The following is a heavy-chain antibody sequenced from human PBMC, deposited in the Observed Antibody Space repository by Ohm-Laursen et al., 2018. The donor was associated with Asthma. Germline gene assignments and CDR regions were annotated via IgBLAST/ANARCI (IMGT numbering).Heavy chain of an antibody. Sequence: SLRLSCAASGFTFSSYGMHWVRQAPGKGLEWVAVISYDGSNKYYADSVKGRFTTSRDNSKNTLYLQMNSLRAEDTAVYYCAKGYSSGWYHHYFDYWGQGTLVTVSS. V-gene: IGHV3-30*18. CDR2: ISYDGSNK. J-gene: IGHJ4*02. CDR3: AKGYSSGWYHHYFDY. CDR1: GFTFSSYG. D-gene: IGHD6-19*01.